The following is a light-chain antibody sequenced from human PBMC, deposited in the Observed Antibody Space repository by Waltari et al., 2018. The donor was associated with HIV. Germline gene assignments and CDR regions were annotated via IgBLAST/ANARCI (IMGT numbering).Light chain of an antibody. V-gene: IGKV1-9*01. CDR2: AAS. J-gene: IGKJ2*01. CDR3: QQLNNIPYT. CDR1: QGISNY. Sequence: DVHLTQSPSFLSASGGDRVTITCRASQGISNYLAWYQQKPGRAPKRLIYAASTLRSGVPSRFSGGGSGTEFTLTISSLQPEDFASYYCQQLNNIPYTFGQGTRLEIK.